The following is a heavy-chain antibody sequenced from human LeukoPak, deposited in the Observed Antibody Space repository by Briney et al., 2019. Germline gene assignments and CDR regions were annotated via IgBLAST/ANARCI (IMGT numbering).Heavy chain of an antibody. CDR3: ARDHYYDFWSGYQADMDV. V-gene: IGHV4-4*07. CDR1: GGAISSYY. CDR2: IYTSGST. D-gene: IGHD3-3*01. J-gene: IGHJ6*03. Sequence: SETLSLTCTISGGAISSYYWSWIRQPAGKGLEWIGRIYTSGSTNYNPSLKSRVTISVDTSKNQFSLKLSSVTAADTAVYYCARDHYYDFWSGYQADMDVWGKGTTVTVSS.